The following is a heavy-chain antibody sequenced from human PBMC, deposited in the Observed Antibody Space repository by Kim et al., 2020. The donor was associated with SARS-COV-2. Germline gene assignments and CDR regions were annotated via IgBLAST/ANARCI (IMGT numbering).Heavy chain of an antibody. Sequence: GESLKISCKGSGYSFTSYWIGWVRQMPGKGLEWMGIIYPGDSDTRYSPSFQGQVTISADKSISTAYLQWSSLKASDTAMYYCARHGGYNWNDVPFDYWGQGTLVTVSS. J-gene: IGHJ4*02. V-gene: IGHV5-51*01. CDR1: GYSFTSYW. D-gene: IGHD1-20*01. CDR2: IYPGDSDT. CDR3: ARHGGYNWNDVPFDY.